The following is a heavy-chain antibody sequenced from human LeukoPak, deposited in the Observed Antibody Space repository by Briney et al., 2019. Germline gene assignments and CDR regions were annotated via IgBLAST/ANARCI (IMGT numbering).Heavy chain of an antibody. CDR3: ARHPSAVLRYFDWHFDY. Sequence: SETLSLTCTVSGYSISSGYYWGWIRQPPGKGLEWIGSIYHSGSTYYNPSLKSRVTISVDTSKNQFSLKLSSVTAADTAVYYCARHPSAVLRYFDWHFDYWGQGTLVTVSS. CDR2: IYHSGST. CDR1: GYSISSGYY. V-gene: IGHV4-38-2*02. D-gene: IGHD3-9*01. J-gene: IGHJ4*02.